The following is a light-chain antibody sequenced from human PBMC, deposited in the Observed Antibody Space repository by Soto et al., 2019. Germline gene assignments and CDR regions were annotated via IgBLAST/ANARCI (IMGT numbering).Light chain of an antibody. Sequence: DIQMTQSPSTLSGSVGDRVTITCRASQTISSWLAWYQQKPGKAPKLLIYKASTLKSGVPSRFSGSRSGTEFTLTISSLQPDDFATYYCQHYNGYSEAFGQGTKVELK. V-gene: IGKV1-5*03. CDR3: QHYNGYSEA. J-gene: IGKJ1*01. CDR2: KAS. CDR1: QTISSW.